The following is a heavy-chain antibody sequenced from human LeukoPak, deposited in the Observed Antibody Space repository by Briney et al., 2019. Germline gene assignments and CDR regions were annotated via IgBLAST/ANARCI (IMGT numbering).Heavy chain of an antibody. CDR2: ISGSGGST. D-gene: IGHD3-22*01. V-gene: IGHV3-23*01. CDR3: AKGRYYYDSSGTDWFDP. J-gene: IGHJ5*02. CDR1: GFTFSSYA. Sequence: GGSLRLSCAASGFTFSSYAMSWVRQAPGKGLEWVSTISGSGGSTYHADSVKGRFTISRDNSKNTLYLQMNSLRAEDTAVYYCAKGRYYYDSSGTDWFDPWGQGTLVIVSS.